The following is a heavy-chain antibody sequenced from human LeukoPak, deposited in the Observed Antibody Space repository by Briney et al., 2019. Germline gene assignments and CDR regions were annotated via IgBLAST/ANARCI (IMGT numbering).Heavy chain of an antibody. J-gene: IGHJ4*02. CDR1: GYTFTSHY. D-gene: IGHD4-17*01. V-gene: IGHV1-46*01. CDR3: ARILSAYGDSDY. Sequence: ASVEVSCKASGYTFTSHYMHWVRQAPGQGLEWMGIINPSGGSTSYAQKFQGRVTMTRDTSTSTVYMELSSLRSEDTAVYYCARILSAYGDSDYWGQGTLVTVSS. CDR2: INPSGGST.